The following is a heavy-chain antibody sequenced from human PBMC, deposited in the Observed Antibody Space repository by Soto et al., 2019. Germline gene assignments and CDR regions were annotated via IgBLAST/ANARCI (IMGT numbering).Heavy chain of an antibody. V-gene: IGHV1-69*13. CDR3: ARQDIVVVPAAMLARYYYYYMDV. D-gene: IGHD2-2*01. CDR1: GGTFSSYA. J-gene: IGHJ6*03. CDR2: IIPIFGTA. Sequence: GASVKVSCKASGGTFSSYAISWVRQAPGQGLEWMGGIIPIFGTANYAQKFQGRVTITADESTSTAYMELSSLRSEDTAVYYCARQDIVVVPAAMLARYYYYYMDVWGKGTTVTVSS.